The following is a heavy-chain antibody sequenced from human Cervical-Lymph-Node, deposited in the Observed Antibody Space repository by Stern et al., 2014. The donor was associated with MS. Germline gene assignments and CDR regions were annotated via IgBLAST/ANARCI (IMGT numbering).Heavy chain of an antibody. CDR1: GYTFSIYY. V-gene: IGHV1-46*01. J-gene: IGHJ4*02. D-gene: IGHD3-10*01. CDR3: ARQNMVRGVTELDF. Sequence: QVQLVQSGTEVKKSGASVRVSCKASGYTFSIYYMHWVRQAPGQGLEWLGIINPSTGSTTYAQKFQARVTMTNDTSTSTVYLEMSSLMSEDTAVYYCARQNMVRGVTELDFWGQGTLVTVSS. CDR2: INPSTGST.